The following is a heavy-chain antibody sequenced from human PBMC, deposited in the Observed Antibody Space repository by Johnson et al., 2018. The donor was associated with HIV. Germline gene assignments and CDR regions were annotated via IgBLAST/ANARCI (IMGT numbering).Heavy chain of an antibody. CDR3: AKVSPPYSSGLSGAFDN. D-gene: IGHD6-25*01. Sequence: VQLVESGGGVVQPGRSLRLSCAASGFTFSSYAMHWVRQAPGKGLEWVAVISYDGSNKYYGDSVKGRFTISRDNAKNSLYLQVNSLRADDTALYYCAKVSPPYSSGLSGAFDNWGLGTMVIVSS. J-gene: IGHJ3*02. V-gene: IGHV3-30*04. CDR2: ISYDGSNK. CDR1: GFTFSSYA.